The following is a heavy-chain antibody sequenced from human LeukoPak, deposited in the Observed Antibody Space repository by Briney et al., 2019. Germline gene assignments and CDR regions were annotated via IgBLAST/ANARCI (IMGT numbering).Heavy chain of an antibody. CDR2: ISGSAGST. CDR1: GFTFSNYA. J-gene: IGHJ1*01. CDR3: AKAFSSSWFHGEYFQH. Sequence: PGGSLRLSCAASGFTFSNYAMNWVRQAPRKGLEWVSGISGSAGSTYYADSVKGRFTISRDNSKNTLFLQMNSLRAEDTAVYYCAKAFSSSWFHGEYFQHWGQGTLVTVSS. V-gene: IGHV3-23*01. D-gene: IGHD6-13*01.